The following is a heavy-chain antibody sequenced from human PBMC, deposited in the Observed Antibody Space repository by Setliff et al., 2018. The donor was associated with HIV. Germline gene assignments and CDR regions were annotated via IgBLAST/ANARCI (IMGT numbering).Heavy chain of an antibody. Sequence: PGESLKISCKGSGYSFTGYWIGWVRQMPGKGLEWMGIIYPSATDTRYSPSFQGHVTISVDKSISTVYLQWSNLRASDSAMYFCVRPLGRSSSQGWFDPWGQGTLVTVSS. CDR1: GYSFTGYW. CDR2: IYPSATDT. D-gene: IGHD6-6*01. CDR3: VRPLGRSSSQGWFDP. V-gene: IGHV5-51*01. J-gene: IGHJ5*02.